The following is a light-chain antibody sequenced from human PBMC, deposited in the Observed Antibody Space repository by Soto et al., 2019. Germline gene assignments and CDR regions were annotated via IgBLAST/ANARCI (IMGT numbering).Light chain of an antibody. Sequence: VLTEFKASLSFSPWERASLACRASQSVSKNLAWYQQKPGKAPKLLIYDASRRDSGIPDRFSGSGSGTEFTLTISSLEPEDFAVYYCQQYNSYPRTFGQGTKVDIK. CDR3: QQYNSYPRT. V-gene: IGKV3-20*01. CDR2: DAS. J-gene: IGKJ1*01. CDR1: QSVSKN.